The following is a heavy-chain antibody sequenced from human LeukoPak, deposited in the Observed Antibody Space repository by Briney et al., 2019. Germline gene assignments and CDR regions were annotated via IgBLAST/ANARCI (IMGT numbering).Heavy chain of an antibody. V-gene: IGHV3-21*01. Sequence: GGSLRLSCAASGFTFSSYSMNWVRQAPGKGLEWVSSISSSSSYIYYADSVKGRFTISRDNAKNSLYLQMNSLRAEDTAVYYCARESGTTDFDYWGQGTLITVSS. CDR3: ARESGTTDFDY. D-gene: IGHD1-1*01. CDR2: ISSSSSYI. J-gene: IGHJ4*02. CDR1: GFTFSSYS.